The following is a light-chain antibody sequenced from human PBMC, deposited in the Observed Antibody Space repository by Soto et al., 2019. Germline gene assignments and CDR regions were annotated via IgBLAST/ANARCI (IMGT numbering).Light chain of an antibody. V-gene: IGKV3-20*01. J-gene: IGKJ1*01. CDR2: GAS. CDR3: QQYGSSPTWT. Sequence: EIVLTQSPGTLSLSPGERATLSCRASQSVSISYLAWYQQKPGQAPRLLIYGASSRATGIPDRFSGCGSGTDFTLTISRLEPEDFAVYYCQQYGSSPTWTFGQGTKVEIK. CDR1: QSVSISY.